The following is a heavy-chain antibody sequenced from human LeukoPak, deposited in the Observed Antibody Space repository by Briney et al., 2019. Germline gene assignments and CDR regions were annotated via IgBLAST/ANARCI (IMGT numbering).Heavy chain of an antibody. CDR3: ARPPKFGKNYMDV. CDR2: IYYSGST. V-gene: IGHV4-39*07. CDR1: GGSISSSSYY. Sequence: PSETLSLTCTVSGGSISSSSYYWGWIRQPPVKGLEWIGSIYYSGSTYYNPSLKSRVTISVDTSKNQFSLKLSSVTAADTAVYYCARPPKFGKNYMDVWGKGTTVTISS. J-gene: IGHJ6*03. D-gene: IGHD3-10*02.